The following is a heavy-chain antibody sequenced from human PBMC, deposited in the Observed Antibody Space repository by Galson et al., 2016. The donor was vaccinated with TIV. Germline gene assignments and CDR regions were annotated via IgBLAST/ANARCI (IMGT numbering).Heavy chain of an antibody. V-gene: IGHV3-7*01. J-gene: IGHJ5*02. Sequence: SLRLPCAASRFSFHTYWIRWLRQAPGKGLDWVASIDQGGSEQYYVDSVKGRFTISRDNAQTSLYLQMDSLGAEDTAVYYCARVFFDIVRETAPTPTWYFDPWGQGTLVTVSS. CDR3: ARVFFDIVRETAPTPTWYFDP. CDR2: IDQGGSEQ. D-gene: IGHD2-15*01. CDR1: RFSFHTYW.